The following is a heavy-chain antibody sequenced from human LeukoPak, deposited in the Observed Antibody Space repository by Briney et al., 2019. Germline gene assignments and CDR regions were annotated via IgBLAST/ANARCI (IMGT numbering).Heavy chain of an antibody. CDR3: ARVVMVYAMSPMGY. V-gene: IGHV1-2*02. J-gene: IGHJ4*02. Sequence: VASLKVSCKASGYTFTDDYIHWVRQAPGQGLEWMGWINPNSGGTNYAQKFQGRVTMTRDTSISTAYMELSRLRSDDTAVYYCARVVMVYAMSPMGYWGQGTLVTVSS. CDR1: GYTFTDDY. D-gene: IGHD2-8*01. CDR2: INPNSGGT.